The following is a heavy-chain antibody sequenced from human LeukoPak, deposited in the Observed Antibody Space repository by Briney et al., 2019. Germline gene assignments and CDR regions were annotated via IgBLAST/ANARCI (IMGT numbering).Heavy chain of an antibody. CDR1: GGTFSSYA. CDR2: IIPIFGTA. CDR3: ARSTMVRGAKFWFDP. V-gene: IGHV1-69*13. Sequence: SVKVSCKASGGTFSSYAISWVRQAPGQGLEWMGGIIPIFGTANYAQKFQGRVTITADESTSTAYMELSSLRSEDTAVYYCARSTMVRGAKFWFDPWGQGTLVTVSS. D-gene: IGHD3-10*01. J-gene: IGHJ5*02.